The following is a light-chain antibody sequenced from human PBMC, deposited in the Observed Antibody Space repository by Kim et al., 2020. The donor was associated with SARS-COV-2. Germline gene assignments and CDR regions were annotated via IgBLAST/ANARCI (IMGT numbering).Light chain of an antibody. V-gene: IGLV2-18*02. J-gene: IGLJ3*02. CDR1: SSDVGAYNR. Sequence: QSALTQPPSVSGSPGQSVTISCTGTSSDVGAYNRVCWYQQSPCTAPKLMIYELTNRPPGVPDRFSGSKSGNTASLTISGLQAEDEGDYYCSSYTSSDSFVFGGGTKVTVL. CDR2: ELT. CDR3: SSYTSSDSFV.